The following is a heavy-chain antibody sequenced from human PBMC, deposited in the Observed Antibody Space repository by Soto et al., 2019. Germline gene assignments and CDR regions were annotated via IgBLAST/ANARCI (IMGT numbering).Heavy chain of an antibody. J-gene: IGHJ4*02. V-gene: IGHV3-74*01. CDR2: INSDGSTI. Sequence: GGSLRLSCAASGFTFNDYSMHWVRQAPGKGLVWVSRINSDGSTINYADSVKGRFTISRDNARNTLYLQMDSLRAEDTAVYYCARSYDYWGQGTLVTVSS. CDR1: GFTFNDYS. CDR3: ARSYDY.